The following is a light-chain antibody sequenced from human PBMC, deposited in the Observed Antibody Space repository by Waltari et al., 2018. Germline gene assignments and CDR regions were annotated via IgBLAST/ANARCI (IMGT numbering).Light chain of an antibody. CDR3: QHYVSLPVT. CDR1: QSVGRS. V-gene: IGKV3-20*01. CDR2: SSS. J-gene: IGKJ1*01. Sequence: EILLTQSPGTLSLSPGERATLSCRAGQSVGRSLAWYQQKPGQPPSLLIYSSSNRATGTPDRFSGGGSGTDFSLTISRLEPEDVAVYYCQHYVSLPVTFGQGTKVEIK.